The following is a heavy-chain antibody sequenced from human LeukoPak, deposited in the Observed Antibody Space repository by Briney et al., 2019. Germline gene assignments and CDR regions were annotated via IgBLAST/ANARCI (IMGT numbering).Heavy chain of an antibody. CDR2: ISAYNGNT. V-gene: IGHV1-18*01. Sequence: RASVKVSCKASGYTFTSYGISWVRQAPGQGLEWMGWISAYNGNTNYAQKFQGRVTITADKSTSTAYMELSSLRSEDTAVYYCACPRTATVVGVGMDVWGQGTTVTVSS. D-gene: IGHD4-23*01. CDR3: ACPRTATVVGVGMDV. J-gene: IGHJ6*02. CDR1: GYTFTSYG.